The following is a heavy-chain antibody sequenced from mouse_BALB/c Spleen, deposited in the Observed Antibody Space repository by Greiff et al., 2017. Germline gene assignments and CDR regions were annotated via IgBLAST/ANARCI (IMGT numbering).Heavy chain of an antibody. CDR2: ISDGGSYT. CDR1: GFTFSDYY. V-gene: IGHV5-4*02. CDR3: ARGNWYFDV. Sequence: DVKLVESGGGLVKPGGSLKLSCAASGFTFSDYYMYWVRQTPEKRLEWVATISDGGSYTYYPDSVKGRFTISRDNAKNNLYLQMSSLKSEDTAMYYCARGNWYFDVWGAGTTVTVSS. J-gene: IGHJ1*01.